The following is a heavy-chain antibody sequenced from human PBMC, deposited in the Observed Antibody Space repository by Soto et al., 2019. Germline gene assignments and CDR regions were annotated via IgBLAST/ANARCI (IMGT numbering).Heavy chain of an antibody. V-gene: IGHV3-30*18. D-gene: IGHD2-8*01. CDR1: GFTFTTYG. CDR3: AKDPLKMVYARAIPGWFCP. Sequence: PGGALRLSCEASGFTFTTYGIHWGRQAPGKGLEGVAAISYDGSNKDYSDSVKGRFTISRDNSKNTLYLQMNSLRAEDTAVYYCAKDPLKMVYARAIPGWFCPCGHGTLATVSS. J-gene: IGHJ5*02. CDR2: ISYDGSNK.